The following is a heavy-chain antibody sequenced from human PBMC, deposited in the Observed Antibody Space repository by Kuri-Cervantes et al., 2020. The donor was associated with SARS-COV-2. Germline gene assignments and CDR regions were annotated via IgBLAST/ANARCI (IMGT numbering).Heavy chain of an antibody. CDR3: ARDNPLYY. D-gene: IGHD3-16*01. CDR1: GFTFSSYA. V-gene: IGHV3-30-3*01. CDR2: ISYDGSNK. J-gene: IGHJ4*02. Sequence: GESLKISFAASGFTFSSYAMHWVRQAPGKGLEWVAVISYDGSNKYYADSVKGRFTISRDNSKNTLYLQMNSLRAEDTAVYYCARDNPLYYWGQGTLVTVSS.